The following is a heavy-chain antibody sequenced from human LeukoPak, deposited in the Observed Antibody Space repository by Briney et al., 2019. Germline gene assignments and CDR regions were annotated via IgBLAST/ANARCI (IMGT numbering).Heavy chain of an antibody. D-gene: IGHD6-6*01. V-gene: IGHV3-30*02. CDR1: GFTFSSYG. CDR3: AKDRIGSSSEFDY. J-gene: IGHJ4*02. CDR2: IRYDGSNK. Sequence: GGSLRLSCAASGFTFSSYGMHWVRQAPGKGLEWVAFIRYDGSNKYYADSVKGRFTISRDNSKNTLYLQMNSLRAEDTAVYYCAKDRIGSSSEFDYWGQGTLVTVSS.